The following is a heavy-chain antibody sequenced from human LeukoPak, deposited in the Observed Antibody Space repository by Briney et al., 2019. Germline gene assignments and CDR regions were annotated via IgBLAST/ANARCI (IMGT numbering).Heavy chain of an antibody. D-gene: IGHD3-10*01. V-gene: IGHV3-15*01. CDR3: AKGILWFGEPHQGAFDY. CDR2: IKSKIDGGTT. Sequence: GGSLRLSCEASGFTFSNAWMSWVRQAPGKGLEWVGRIKSKIDGGTTDYAAPVKGRFTISRDDSKNTLYLQMNSLKTEDTAVYYCAKGILWFGEPHQGAFDYWGQGTLVTVSS. CDR1: GFTFSNAW. J-gene: IGHJ4*02.